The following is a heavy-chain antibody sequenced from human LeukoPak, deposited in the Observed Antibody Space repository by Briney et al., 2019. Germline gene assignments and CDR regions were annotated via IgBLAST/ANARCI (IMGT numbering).Heavy chain of an antibody. CDR1: GFTFSSYG. Sequence: PGGSLRLSCAASGFTFSSYGMHWVRQAPGKGLEWVAFIRYDGSNKYYADSVKGGFTISRDNSQHSLYLQMNSLRAEDTAVYYCAKDLLRELRDSVDAFDIWGQGTMVTVSS. V-gene: IGHV3-30*02. J-gene: IGHJ3*02. D-gene: IGHD1-26*01. CDR3: AKDLLRELRDSVDAFDI. CDR2: IRYDGSNK.